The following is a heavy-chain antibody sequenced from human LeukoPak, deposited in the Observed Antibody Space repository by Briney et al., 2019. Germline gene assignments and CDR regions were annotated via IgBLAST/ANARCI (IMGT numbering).Heavy chain of an antibody. D-gene: IGHD2-2*01. CDR1: GGSISSSSYY. V-gene: IGHV4-39*07. CDR3: ARDCSSISCYQGGYYYYYHMDV. CDR2: IYYSGST. J-gene: IGHJ6*03. Sequence: SETLSLTCTVSGGSISSSSYYWGWIRQPPGKGLEWIGSIYYSGSTYYNPSLKSRVTMSVDTSKNQFSLKLSSVTAADTAVYYCARDCSSISCYQGGYYYYYHMDVWGKGTTVTVSS.